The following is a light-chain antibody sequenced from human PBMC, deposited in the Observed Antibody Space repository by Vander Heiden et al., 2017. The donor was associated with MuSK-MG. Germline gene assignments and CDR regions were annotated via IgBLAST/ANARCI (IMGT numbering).Light chain of an antibody. J-gene: IGKJ4*01. V-gene: IGKV1-8*01. CDR3: QQYYSSLT. CDR2: AAS. Sequence: AIRMTQSPSSFSASTGDRVTITCRASQGISSYLAWYQQKPGKAPKLLIYAASTLQSGFPSRFSGSGSGTDFTLTISCLQSEDFATYYCQQYYSSLTFGGGTKVEIK. CDR1: QGISSY.